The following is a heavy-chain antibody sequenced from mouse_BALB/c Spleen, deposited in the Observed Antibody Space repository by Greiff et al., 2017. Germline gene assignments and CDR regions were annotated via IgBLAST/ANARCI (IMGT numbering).Heavy chain of an antibody. CDR2: ISSGGGST. Sequence: DVMLVESGGGLVKPGGSLKLSCAASGFAFSSYDMSWVRQTPEKRLEWVAYISSGGGSTYYPDTVKGRFTISRDNAKNTLYLQMSSLKSEDTAMYYCAIPHGSRDWYFDVWGAGTTVTVSS. D-gene: IGHD1-1*01. V-gene: IGHV5-12-1*01. J-gene: IGHJ1*01. CDR1: GFAFSSYD. CDR3: AIPHGSRDWYFDV.